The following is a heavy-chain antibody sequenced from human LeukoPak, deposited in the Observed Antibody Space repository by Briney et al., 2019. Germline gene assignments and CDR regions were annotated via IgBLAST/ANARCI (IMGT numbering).Heavy chain of an antibody. J-gene: IGHJ4*02. Sequence: KPSETLSLTCTVPGDSISSGGYYWSWIRQHPGKGLEWIGYIYHSGSAYYNPSLESRVTISVDTSKNQFSLKLSSVAAADTAVYYCARGVYGTVKGGLDYWGQGTLVTVSS. CDR1: GDSISSGGYY. CDR2: IYHSGSA. D-gene: IGHD3-10*01. V-gene: IGHV4-31*03. CDR3: ARGVYGTVKGGLDY.